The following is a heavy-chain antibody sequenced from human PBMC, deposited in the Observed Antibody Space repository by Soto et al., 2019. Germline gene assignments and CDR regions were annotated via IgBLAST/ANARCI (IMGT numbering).Heavy chain of an antibody. Sequence: QVQLQQWGAGLLKPSETLSLTCAVYGGSFSGYYWSWIRQPPGKGLEWFGEINHSGSTNYNPSLKSRVTISVDTYKNQVSLKLSSVTAADTAVYYCARVWQWLIRSDAFDIWGQGTMVTVSS. CDR3: ARVWQWLIRSDAFDI. CDR1: GGSFSGYY. V-gene: IGHV4-34*01. J-gene: IGHJ3*02. D-gene: IGHD6-19*01. CDR2: INHSGST.